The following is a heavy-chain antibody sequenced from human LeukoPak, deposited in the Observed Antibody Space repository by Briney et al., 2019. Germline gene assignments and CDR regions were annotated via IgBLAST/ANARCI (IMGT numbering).Heavy chain of an antibody. J-gene: IGHJ4*02. D-gene: IGHD3-22*01. CDR3: AIDYYYDSSGSYYTVDY. V-gene: IGHV1-24*01. CDR1: GYTFTNYY. CDR2: FDPEDGET. Sequence: GASVKVSCKASGYTFTNYYIHWVRQAPGKGLEWMGGFDPEDGETFYAQKFQGRVTMTEDTSTDTAYMELSSLRSEDTAVYYCAIDYYYDSSGSYYTVDYWGQGTLVTVSS.